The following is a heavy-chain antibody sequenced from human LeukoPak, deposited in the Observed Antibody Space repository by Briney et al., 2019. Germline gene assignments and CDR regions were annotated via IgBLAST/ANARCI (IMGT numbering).Heavy chain of an antibody. CDR2: IYHSGST. Sequence: SETLSLTCAVSGGSISSGGYSWSWIRQPPGKGLEWIGYIYHSGSTYYNPSLKSRVTISVDRSKNQFSLKLSSVTAADTAVYYCARAPLGDAFDIWGQGTMVTVSS. CDR3: ARAPLGDAFDI. D-gene: IGHD7-27*01. V-gene: IGHV4-30-2*01. J-gene: IGHJ3*02. CDR1: GGSISSGGYS.